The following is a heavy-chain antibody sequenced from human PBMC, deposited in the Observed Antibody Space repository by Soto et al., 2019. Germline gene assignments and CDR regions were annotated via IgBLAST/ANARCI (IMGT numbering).Heavy chain of an antibody. CDR3: AEDREDIVLMVYGAPYYYYGMDV. J-gene: IGHJ6*02. D-gene: IGHD2-8*01. V-gene: IGHV3-30*18. CDR2: ISYDGSNK. Sequence: PGGSLRLSCAASGFTFSSYGMHWVRQAPGKGLEWVAVISYDGSNKYYADSVKGRFTISRDNSKNTLYLQMNSLRAEDTAVYYCAEDREDIVLMVYGAPYYYYGMDVWGQGTTVTVSS. CDR1: GFTFSSYG.